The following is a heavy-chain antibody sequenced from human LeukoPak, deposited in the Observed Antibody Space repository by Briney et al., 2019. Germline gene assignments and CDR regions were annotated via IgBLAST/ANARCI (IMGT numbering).Heavy chain of an antibody. CDR3: ASLPGYSYGTGIDY. CDR2: IYHSGST. CDR1: GYSISSGYY. J-gene: IGHJ4*02. V-gene: IGHV4-38-2*01. D-gene: IGHD5-18*01. Sequence: PSETLSLTCAVSGYSISSGYYWGWIRQPPGKGLEWIGSIYHSGSTYYNPSLKSRVTTSVDTSKNQFSLKLSSVTAADTAVHYCASLPGYSYGTGIDYWGQGTLVTVSS.